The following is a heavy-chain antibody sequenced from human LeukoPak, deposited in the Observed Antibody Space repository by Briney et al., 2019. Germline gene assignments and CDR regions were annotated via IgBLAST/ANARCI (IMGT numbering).Heavy chain of an antibody. CDR3: AREYSSSWPYYYYGMDV. V-gene: IGHV3-21*01. J-gene: IGHJ6*04. CDR1: RFTFSSYS. Sequence: PGGSLRLSCAASRFTFSSYSMNWVRQAPGKGLEWVSSISSSSSYIYYADSVKGRFTISRDNAKNSLYLQMNSLRAEDTAVYYCAREYSSSWPYYYYGMDVWGKGTTVTVSS. CDR2: ISSSSSYI. D-gene: IGHD6-13*01.